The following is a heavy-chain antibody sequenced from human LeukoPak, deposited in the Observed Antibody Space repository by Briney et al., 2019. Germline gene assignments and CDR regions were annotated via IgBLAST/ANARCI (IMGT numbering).Heavy chain of an antibody. CDR1: GGSISSSSYY. V-gene: IGHV4-39*01. J-gene: IGHJ4*02. D-gene: IGHD3-10*01. CDR3: ARRPMVRGAPIDY. Sequence: SETLSLTCTVSGGSISSSSYYWGWIRQPPGKGLEWIGSIYYSGSTYYNPSLKSRVTISVDTSKNQFSLKLSSVTAADTAVHYCARRPMVRGAPIDYWGQGTLVTVSS. CDR2: IYYSGST.